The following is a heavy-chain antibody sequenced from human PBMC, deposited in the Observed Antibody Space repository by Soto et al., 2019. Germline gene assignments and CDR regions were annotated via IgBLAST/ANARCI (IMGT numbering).Heavy chain of an antibody. D-gene: IGHD3-22*01. Sequence: GGSLRLSCAASGFPFSIYAMHWVRQSPGKGLEWVAVISYDGSNKYYADSVKGRFTISRDNSKNTLYLQMNSLRAEETAVYYCARLPMLGVAPFDYWGQGTLVTVSS. CDR3: ARLPMLGVAPFDY. CDR1: GFPFSIYA. J-gene: IGHJ4*02. CDR2: ISYDGSNK. V-gene: IGHV3-30-3*01.